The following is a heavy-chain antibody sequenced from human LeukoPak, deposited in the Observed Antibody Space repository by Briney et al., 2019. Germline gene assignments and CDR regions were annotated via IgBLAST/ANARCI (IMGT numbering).Heavy chain of an antibody. CDR2: ISGSGGST. J-gene: IGHJ6*02. D-gene: IGHD3-16*01. CDR1: GFTFSSYA. Sequence: PGGSLRLSCAASGFTFSSYAMSWVRQAPGKGLEWVSAISGSGGSTYYADSVKGRFTISRDNSRNSLYLQMSSLRPEDTAVYYCATYTHWVAGDVWGQGTTVTVSS. CDR3: ATYTHWVAGDV. V-gene: IGHV3-23*01.